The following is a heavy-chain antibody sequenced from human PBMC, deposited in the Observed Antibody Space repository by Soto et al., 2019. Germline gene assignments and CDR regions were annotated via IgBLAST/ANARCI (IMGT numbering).Heavy chain of an antibody. D-gene: IGHD5-18*01. CDR1: GFTFSYYY. Sequence: GGSLRLSCAASGFTFSYYYMSWIRQAPGKGLEWVSHISSRSSYTNYADSVKGRFTISRDNAKNTLYLQMNRLRADDTAVYYCARHLSLAGYIYAKVDCGRQSTLVTVSS. J-gene: IGHJ4*02. CDR3: ARHLSLAGYIYAKVDC. CDR2: ISSRSSYT. V-gene: IGHV3-11*06.